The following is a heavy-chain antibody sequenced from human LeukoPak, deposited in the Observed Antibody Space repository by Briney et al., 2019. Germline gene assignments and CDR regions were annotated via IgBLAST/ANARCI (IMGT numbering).Heavy chain of an antibody. V-gene: IGHV3-23*01. CDR3: AGITIFGVVTPLDY. CDR1: GFTFSTYA. CDR2: ISGSGGGT. D-gene: IGHD3-3*01. Sequence: GGSLRLSCAASGFTFSTYAMSWVRQAAGKGLEWVSLISGSGGGTYYADSVKGRFTISRDNSKNTLYLQMNSLRAEDTAVYYCAGITIFGVVTPLDYWGQGTLVTVSP. J-gene: IGHJ4*02.